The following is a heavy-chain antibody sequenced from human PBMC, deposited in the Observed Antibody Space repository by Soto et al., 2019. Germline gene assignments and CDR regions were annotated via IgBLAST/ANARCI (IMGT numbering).Heavy chain of an antibody. CDR3: AGPPELTRIYYYYGMDV. CDR1: GGTFSSYA. J-gene: IGHJ6*02. V-gene: IGHV1-69*12. Sequence: QVQLVQSGAEVKKPGSSVKVSCKASGGTFSSYAISWVRQAPGQGLAWMGGIIPIFGTANYAQKFQGRVTITAEESTSTAVMEVSSLRSEDTAVYYCAGPPELTRIYYYYGMDVWGQGTTVTVSS. CDR2: IIPIFGTA. D-gene: IGHD1-7*01.